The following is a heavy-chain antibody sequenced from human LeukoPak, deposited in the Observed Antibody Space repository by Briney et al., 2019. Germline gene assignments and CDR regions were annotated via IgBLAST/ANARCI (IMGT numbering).Heavy chain of an antibody. D-gene: IGHD1-1*01. CDR1: GGSISSYH. V-gene: IGHV4-59*08. CDR3: ARHRTTAWGPAY. CDR2: LSTSGTT. J-gene: IGHJ4*02. Sequence: SETLSLTCTVSGGSISSYHWSWIGQPPGQGLEWIVYLSTSGTTNYTPSLQSRVTTSLHTSKHQPSLTPSSLTDTDTAVYYCARHRTTAWGPAYSGEGT.